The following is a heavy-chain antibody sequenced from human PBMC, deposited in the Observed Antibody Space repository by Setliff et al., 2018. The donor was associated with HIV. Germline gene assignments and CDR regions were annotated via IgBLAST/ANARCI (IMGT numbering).Heavy chain of an antibody. CDR3: ASPELRYFDWPP. D-gene: IGHD3-9*01. Sequence: SETLSLTCAVYGGSFTTYYWSWIRQTPGKGLEWIGENNHGGSTNYNPSLKSRVTISIDTSKNQFSLNLTSVTAADTAVYYCASPELRYFDWPPWGQGTLVTVSS. CDR2: NNHGGST. J-gene: IGHJ5*02. CDR1: GGSFTTYY. V-gene: IGHV4-34*01.